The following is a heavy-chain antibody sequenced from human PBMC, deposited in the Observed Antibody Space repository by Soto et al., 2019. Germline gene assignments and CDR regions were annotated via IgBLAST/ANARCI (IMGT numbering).Heavy chain of an antibody. D-gene: IGHD2-2*01. V-gene: IGHV3-48*02. Sequence: PGGSLRLSCGASGFSFSSYSMNWVRQAPGKGLEWVSFISGRGTTTFYADSVKARFTVSRDNAKNSLYLEVNSLRDEDTAVYYCARLGYCSSATCKYYFYYYGMDVWGQGTTVTVSS. CDR1: GFSFSSYS. CDR2: ISGRGTTT. J-gene: IGHJ6*02. CDR3: ARLGYCSSATCKYYFYYYGMDV.